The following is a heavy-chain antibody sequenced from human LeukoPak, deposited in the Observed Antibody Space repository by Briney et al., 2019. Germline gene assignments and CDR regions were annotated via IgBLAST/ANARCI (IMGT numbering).Heavy chain of an antibody. Sequence: PSETLSLTCTVSGGSISSSDYYWGWIRQPPGKGLEWIGSIYYSGNTFYNPSLKSRVTISVDTSKNQFSLKVSSVTAGDTAVYYCASLVPGAVATYGGVSWGQGTLVTVSS. J-gene: IGHJ5*02. CDR3: ASLVPGAVATYGGVS. CDR1: GGSISSSDYY. D-gene: IGHD5-12*01. V-gene: IGHV4-39*01. CDR2: IYYSGNT.